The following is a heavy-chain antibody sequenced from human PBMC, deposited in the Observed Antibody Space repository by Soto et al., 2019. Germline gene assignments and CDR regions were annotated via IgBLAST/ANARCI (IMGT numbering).Heavy chain of an antibody. J-gene: IGHJ4*02. Sequence: GESLKISCQGYGYTFSNQWIAWVRQMPGKGLEWMGLTHPGNSESRYSPSIQGQVTMSVDKSINTAFLQWSSLKASDSAMYYCATHTSTGYWDCWGQGTLVTVSS. CDR1: GYTFSNQW. CDR3: ATHTSTGYWDC. D-gene: IGHD6-13*01. CDR2: THPGNSES. V-gene: IGHV5-51*01.